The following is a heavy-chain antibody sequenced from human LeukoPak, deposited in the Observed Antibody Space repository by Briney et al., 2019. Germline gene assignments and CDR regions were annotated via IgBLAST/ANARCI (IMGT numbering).Heavy chain of an antibody. CDR3: ARQITSIAARGGAFDI. CDR2: IYPGDSDT. CDR1: GYSFTSYW. D-gene: IGHD6-6*01. Sequence: GESLKISCKGSGYSFTSYWIGWVRQMPGKGLEWMGIIYPGDSDTRYSPSFQGQVTISADKSISTAYLQWSSLKASDTAMYYCARQITSIAARGGAFDIWGQGTMVTVSS. V-gene: IGHV5-51*01. J-gene: IGHJ3*02.